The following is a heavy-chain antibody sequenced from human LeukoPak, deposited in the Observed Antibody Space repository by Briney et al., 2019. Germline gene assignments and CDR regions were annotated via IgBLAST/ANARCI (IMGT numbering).Heavy chain of an antibody. CDR3: ARDYPLAYGVAGEASSDY. Sequence: GGSLRLSCAASGFTFSTYAMTWVRQAPGKALEWVSLISVPGGNTYYADSVKGRFTISRDNAQKSVYLQMNSLRVEDTAVYYCARDYPLAYGVAGEASSDYWGQGTLVTVSS. CDR2: ISVPGGNT. D-gene: IGHD4-17*01. CDR1: GFTFSTYA. J-gene: IGHJ4*02. V-gene: IGHV3-23*01.